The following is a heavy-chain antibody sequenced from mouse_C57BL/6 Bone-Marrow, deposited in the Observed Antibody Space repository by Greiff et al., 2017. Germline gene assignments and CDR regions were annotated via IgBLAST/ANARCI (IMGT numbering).Heavy chain of an antibody. D-gene: IGHD1-1*02. Sequence: QVQLQQSGAELVKPGASVKMSCKASGYTFTNYPIDWMKQNHGKSLEWIGNFHPYNDATKYNEKFKGKATLTVEKSSSTDYLQLSRLTSDYAAVYCGASGGNYGGYCCDYWGQGTTLTVAS. CDR3: ASGGNYGGYCCDY. V-gene: IGHV1-47*01. CDR1: GYTFTNYP. J-gene: IGHJ2*01. CDR2: FHPYNDAT.